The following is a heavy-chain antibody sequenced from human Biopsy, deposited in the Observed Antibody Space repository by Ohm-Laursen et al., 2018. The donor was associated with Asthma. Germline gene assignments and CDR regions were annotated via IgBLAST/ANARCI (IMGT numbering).Heavy chain of an antibody. Sequence: SHTLSLPCIVSGGYTGSSDHHCASIRQAPGKGLEWNGFVCWSGSTHYSRSLERRVSISIDTATNEFSMKLWSVTPADTAVYSCARVVSYGDIYFGIDVWGPGNTVVVS. D-gene: IGHD4-17*01. J-gene: IGHJ6*02. CDR1: GGYTGSSDHH. CDR3: ARVVSYGDIYFGIDV. CDR2: VCWSGST. V-gene: IGHV4-30-4*01.